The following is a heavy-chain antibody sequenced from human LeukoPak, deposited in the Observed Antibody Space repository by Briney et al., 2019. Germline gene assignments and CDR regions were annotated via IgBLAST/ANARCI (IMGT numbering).Heavy chain of an antibody. J-gene: IGHJ4*02. V-gene: IGHV3-21*01. Sequence: GGSLRLSCAASGFNFNIYTMNWVRQAPGKGLEWVSSIRGSSSYTYYTDSVKGRFTVSRDNAKNSLYLQMNSLRVEDTAMYYCAGPYCTSGSCYSLTDYWGQGTLVTVSS. CDR2: IRGSSSYT. CDR1: GFNFNIYT. CDR3: AGPYCTSGSCYSLTDY. D-gene: IGHD2-15*01.